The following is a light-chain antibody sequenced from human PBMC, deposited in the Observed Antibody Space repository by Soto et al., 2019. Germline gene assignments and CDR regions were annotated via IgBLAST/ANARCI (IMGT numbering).Light chain of an antibody. CDR3: QSFDNSLSGSGV. Sequence: QSVLTQPPSVSGAPGQRVTISCTGSLSNIGAGYEVHWYQQLPGTAPKLLISGHNNRPSGVPDRFFGSKSGTSASLTIIGLQADDEAEYFCQSFDNSLSGSGVFGGGTKVTVL. V-gene: IGLV1-40*01. CDR1: LSNIGAGYE. J-gene: IGLJ3*02. CDR2: GHN.